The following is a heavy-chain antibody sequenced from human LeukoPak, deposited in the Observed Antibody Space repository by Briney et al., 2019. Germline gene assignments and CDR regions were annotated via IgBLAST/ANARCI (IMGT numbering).Heavy chain of an antibody. CDR3: ARAAAPTYFFDY. CDR2: FYPSGTT. CDR1: GYSISSGYY. J-gene: IGHJ4*02. Sequence: SETLSLTCTVSGYSISSGYYWGWIRQPPGKGLEWIGSFYPSGTTYYNPSLESRVTISVDTSQNQFSLKLSSVTAADTAVFYCARAAAPTYFFDYWGQGTLVTVSS. V-gene: IGHV4-38-2*02. D-gene: IGHD6-13*01.